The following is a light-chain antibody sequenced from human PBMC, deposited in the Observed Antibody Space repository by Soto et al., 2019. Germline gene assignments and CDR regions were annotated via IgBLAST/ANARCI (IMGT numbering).Light chain of an antibody. CDR3: AVWDDSLSGVV. V-gene: IGLV1-44*01. CDR1: NSNVGRHA. CDR2: NID. J-gene: IGLJ2*01. Sequence: QSVLTQPPSASATPGQTFTISCSGSNSNVGRHAVSWYRHLPGTAPKLLIYNIDQRPSGVPDRFSGSRSGSSASLVISGLQSGDEADYYCAVWDDSLSGVVFGGGTKLTVL.